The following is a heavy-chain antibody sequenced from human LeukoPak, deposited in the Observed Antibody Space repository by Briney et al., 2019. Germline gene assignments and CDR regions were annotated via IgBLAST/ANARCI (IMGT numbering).Heavy chain of an antibody. CDR1: GYTFTSYY. V-gene: IGHV1-46*01. J-gene: IGHJ4*02. Sequence: ASVKVSCKASGYTFTSYYMHWVRQAPGQGLEWMGIINPSGGSTSYAQKFQGRVTMTRDTSTSTVYMELSSLRSEDTAVYYCARDPKLTRSGSYRQGDWGQGTLVTVSS. CDR2: INPSGGST. D-gene: IGHD1-26*01. CDR3: ARDPKLTRSGSYRQGD.